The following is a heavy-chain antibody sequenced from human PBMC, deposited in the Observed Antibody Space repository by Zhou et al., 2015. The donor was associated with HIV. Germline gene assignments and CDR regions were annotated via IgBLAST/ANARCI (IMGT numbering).Heavy chain of an antibody. CDR1: GGTFSSYT. CDR3: ARFRDYYDSSGLDFVY. D-gene: IGHD3-22*01. V-gene: IGHV1-69*02. CDR2: IIPILGIA. Sequence: QVQLVQSGAEVKKPGSSVKVSCKASGGTFSSYTISWVRQAPGQGLEWMGRIIPILGIANYAQKFQGRVTITADKSTSTAYMELSSLRSEDTAVYYCARFRDYYDSSGLDFVYWGQGTLVTVSS. J-gene: IGHJ4*02.